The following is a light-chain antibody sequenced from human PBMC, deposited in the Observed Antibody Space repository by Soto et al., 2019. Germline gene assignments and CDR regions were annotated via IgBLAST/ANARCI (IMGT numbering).Light chain of an antibody. J-gene: IGKJ1*01. CDR2: GAS. V-gene: IGKV3-20*01. Sequence: EIGLTQSPGTLSLSPGERATLSCRASQSVSSNYLAWYQQKPGQAPRLLIFGASSRASGIPDRFSGSGSGTDFTLTIGRLEPEDFAVYYCQQYGRSPATFGQGTKVDIK. CDR3: QQYGRSPAT. CDR1: QSVSSNY.